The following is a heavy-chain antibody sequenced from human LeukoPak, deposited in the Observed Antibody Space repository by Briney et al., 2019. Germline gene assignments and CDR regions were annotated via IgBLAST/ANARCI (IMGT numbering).Heavy chain of an antibody. CDR3: ARHRGIAVAGPRFDY. J-gene: IGHJ4*02. CDR1: GGSISSGGFY. Sequence: SETLSLTCTVSGGSISSGGFYWSWIRQSPGQGLEWIGYISFSGHTYYNPSLKSRVTISADTSKNQFSLNLNFVTAADTAVYFCARHRGIAVAGPRFDYWGQGTLVTVSS. CDR2: ISFSGHT. V-gene: IGHV4-31*03. D-gene: IGHD6-13*01.